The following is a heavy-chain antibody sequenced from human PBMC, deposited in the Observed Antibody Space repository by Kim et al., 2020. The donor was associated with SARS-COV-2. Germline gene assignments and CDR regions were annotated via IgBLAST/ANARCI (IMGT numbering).Heavy chain of an antibody. CDR2: IDWDDDK. D-gene: IGHD3-22*01. V-gene: IGHV2-70*01. J-gene: IGHJ6*02. CDR1: GLSLSTSGMC. Sequence: SGPTLVNPTQTLTLTCTFSGLSLSTSGMCVSWIRQPPGKALEWLALIDWDDDKYYSTSLKTRLTISKDTSKNQVVHTMTNMDPVDTATYYCARMYYYDSSGYPYGMDDWGQGTTVTVSS. CDR3: ARMYYYDSSGYPYGMDD.